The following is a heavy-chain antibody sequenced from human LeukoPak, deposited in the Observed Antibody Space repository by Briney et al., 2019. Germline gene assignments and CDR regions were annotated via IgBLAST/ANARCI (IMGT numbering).Heavy chain of an antibody. CDR2: MNPNSGNS. CDR3: ARELRRDDI. D-gene: IGHD6-25*01. Sequence: ASVKVSCKASGYAFTSQDINWVRQAPGQGLEWMGWMNPNSGNSGYAQKFQGRVTITTDTSISTAYMELSGLRSEDTAVYYCARELRRDDIWGQGTMVTVSS. J-gene: IGHJ3*02. V-gene: IGHV1-8*02. CDR1: GYAFTSQD.